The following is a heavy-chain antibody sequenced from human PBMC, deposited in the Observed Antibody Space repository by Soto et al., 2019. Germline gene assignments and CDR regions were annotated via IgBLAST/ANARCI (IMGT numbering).Heavy chain of an antibody. CDR2: IGPESGAT. V-gene: IGHV1-2*02. CDR3: GRGRSGQIVIIY. CDR1: GYTFSGHY. J-gene: IGHJ4*02. Sequence: ASVKVSCKTSGYTFSGHYIHWVRQAPQQGPEWMGEIGPESGATRYAEKFRGRVTMTMDKSITTVYMELRNLSPDDTAVYYCGRGRSGQIVIIYWGQGTPVTVSS. D-gene: IGHD3-10*01.